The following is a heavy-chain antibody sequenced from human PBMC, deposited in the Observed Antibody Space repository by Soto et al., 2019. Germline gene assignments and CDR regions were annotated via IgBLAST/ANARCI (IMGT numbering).Heavy chain of an antibody. Sequence: QVQLQESGPGLVKPSETLSLICAVSGGSIISNNWWSWVRQPPGKGLDWIGEIHHSGGTNYNPSLTSRVTIPVDKSKNQFSLKLNSVTAADTAVYYCARIPYYYYALDIWGQGTTVTVSS. CDR1: GGSIISNNW. J-gene: IGHJ6*02. V-gene: IGHV4-4*02. CDR2: IHHSGGT. CDR3: ARIPYYYYALDI. D-gene: IGHD2-21*01.